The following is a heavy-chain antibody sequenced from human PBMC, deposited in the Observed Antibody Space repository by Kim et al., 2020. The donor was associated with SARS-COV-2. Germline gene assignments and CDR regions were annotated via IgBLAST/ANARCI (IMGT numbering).Heavy chain of an antibody. D-gene: IGHD1-26*01. CDR2: TA. J-gene: IGHJ6*02. V-gene: IGHV1-69*01. CDR3: ARGRLWDGDV. Sequence: TANYAQKFQGRVTITADESTSTAYMELSSLRSEDTAVYYCARGRLWDGDVWGQGTTVTVSS.